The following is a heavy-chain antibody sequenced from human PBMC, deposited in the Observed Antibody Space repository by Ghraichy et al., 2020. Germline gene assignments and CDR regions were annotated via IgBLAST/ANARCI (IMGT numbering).Heavy chain of an antibody. CDR2: ISSSSTYM. D-gene: IGHD3-22*01. CDR3: ARDRTVIEAVVDAFDI. Sequence: GGSLGLSCAASGFTFSSYNMNWVRQAPGKGLEWVSSISSSSTYMFYADSVKGRFTISRDNAKNSLSLQMNSLRAEDTAVYYCARDRTVIEAVVDAFDIWGRGTIVSVSS. J-gene: IGHJ3*02. CDR1: GFTFSSYN. V-gene: IGHV3-21*01.